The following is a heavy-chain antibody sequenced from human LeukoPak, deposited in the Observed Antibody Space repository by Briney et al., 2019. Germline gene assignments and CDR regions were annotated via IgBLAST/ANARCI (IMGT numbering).Heavy chain of an antibody. CDR1: GGTFSRYA. Sequence: ASVKVSCKASGGTFSRYAINWVRQAPGQGLEWMGGIIPIFGTANYAQKFQGRVTITADESTSTAYMELSSLRSEDTAVYYCARDQSYYYDSSAPPTGYWGQGTLVTVSS. CDR3: ARDQSYYYDSSAPPTGY. V-gene: IGHV1-69*13. J-gene: IGHJ4*02. D-gene: IGHD3-22*01. CDR2: IIPIFGTA.